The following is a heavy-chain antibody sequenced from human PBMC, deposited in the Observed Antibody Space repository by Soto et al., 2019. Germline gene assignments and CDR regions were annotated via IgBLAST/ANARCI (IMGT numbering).Heavy chain of an antibody. V-gene: IGHV1-18*01. CDR1: GYTFTSYG. CDR3: ARDLDGSGSYYTGY. D-gene: IGHD3-10*01. Sequence: ASVKVSCKASGYTFTSYGISWVRQAPGQGLEWMGWISAYNGNKNYAQKFQGRVTMTTDTSTSTAYMELRSLRSDDTAVFYCARDLDGSGSYYTGYWGQGSLVTVSS. CDR2: ISAYNGNK. J-gene: IGHJ4*02.